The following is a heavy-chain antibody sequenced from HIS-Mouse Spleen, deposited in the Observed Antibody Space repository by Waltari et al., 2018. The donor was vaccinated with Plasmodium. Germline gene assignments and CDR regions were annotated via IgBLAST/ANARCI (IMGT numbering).Heavy chain of an antibody. CDR1: GGSFSGYY. J-gene: IGHJ2*01. V-gene: IGHV4-34*01. CDR2: INNSGST. D-gene: IGHD3-3*01. CDR3: ARVTSSGVYWYFDL. Sequence: QVQLQQWGAGLLKPSETLSLTCAVYGGSFSGYYWSWIRQPPGKGLEWIGEINNSGSTNYNPSLKSRVTISVDTSKNQFSLKLSSVTAADTAVYYCARVTSSGVYWYFDLWGRGTLVTVSS.